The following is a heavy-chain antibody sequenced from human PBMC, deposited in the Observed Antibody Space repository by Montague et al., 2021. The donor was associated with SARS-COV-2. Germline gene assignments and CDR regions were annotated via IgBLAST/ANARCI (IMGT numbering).Heavy chain of an antibody. CDR2: IYYSGST. Sequence: TLSLTCTVSGGSISSGDYYWSWIRQPPGKGLEWIGCIYYSGSTYYNPSLKSRVTISVDTSKNQFSLKLSSVTAADTAVYYCARVVVVPATKGGMDVWGQGTTVTVSS. J-gene: IGHJ6*02. CDR1: GGSISSGDYY. V-gene: IGHV4-30-4*08. CDR3: ARVVVVPATKGGMDV. D-gene: IGHD2-15*01.